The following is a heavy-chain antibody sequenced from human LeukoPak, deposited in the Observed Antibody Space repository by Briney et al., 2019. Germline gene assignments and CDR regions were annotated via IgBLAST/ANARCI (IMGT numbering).Heavy chain of an antibody. V-gene: IGHV3-23*01. D-gene: IGHD6-13*01. CDR2: IDHTGDRT. Sequence: PGGSLRLSCAAPGFTFSSYTMAWVRQAPGKGLEWISDIDHTGDRTYYRDSVKGQFTISRDNSKNTLYLQMNSLRVEDTATYYCAKAGSISWYDHWGQGPLVTVS. CDR1: GFTFSSYT. CDR3: AKAGSISWYDH. J-gene: IGHJ5*02.